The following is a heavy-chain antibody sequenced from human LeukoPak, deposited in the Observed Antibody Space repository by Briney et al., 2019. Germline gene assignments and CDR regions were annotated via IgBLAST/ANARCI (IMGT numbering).Heavy chain of an antibody. V-gene: IGHV3-7*03. J-gene: IGHJ5*02. Sequence: GGSLRLSCAASGFTFSNYYMSWVRQAPGKGLEWVANMNQDGSQRNYVDSVKGRFTISRDNAKNSLYLQMSSLRVEDTAVYFCARDRLPSSYRGLDPWGQGTPVIVSS. CDR3: ARDRLPSSYRGLDP. D-gene: IGHD6-13*01. CDR1: GFTFSNYY. CDR2: MNQDGSQR.